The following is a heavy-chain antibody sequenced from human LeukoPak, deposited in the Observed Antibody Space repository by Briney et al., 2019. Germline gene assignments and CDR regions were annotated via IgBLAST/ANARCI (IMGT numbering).Heavy chain of an antibody. V-gene: IGHV4-34*01. CDR3: ARGAPYYYDSSGFMVLDY. D-gene: IGHD3-22*01. J-gene: IGHJ4*02. Sequence: SETLSLTCTVSGGSISSYYWSWIRQPPGKGLEWIGEINHSGSTNYNPSLKSRVTISVDTSKNQFSLKLSSVTAADTAVYYCARGAPYYYDSSGFMVLDYWGQGTLVTVSS. CDR1: GGSISSYY. CDR2: INHSGST.